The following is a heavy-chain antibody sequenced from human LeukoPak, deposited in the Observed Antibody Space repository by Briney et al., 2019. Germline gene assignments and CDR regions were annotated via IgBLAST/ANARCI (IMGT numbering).Heavy chain of an antibody. V-gene: IGHV4-4*07. J-gene: IGHJ5*02. CDR3: VRDPPSRQFDP. CDR1: GGSMNTYY. Sequence: PSETLSLTCNVSGGSMNTYYWTWIRQPAGKGLEWIGRINPSGSTNYNPSLKSRVTMSVDTSKNQFSLNLTSVTAADMAVYYCVRDPPSRQFDPWGQGTLVTVSS. CDR2: INPSGST.